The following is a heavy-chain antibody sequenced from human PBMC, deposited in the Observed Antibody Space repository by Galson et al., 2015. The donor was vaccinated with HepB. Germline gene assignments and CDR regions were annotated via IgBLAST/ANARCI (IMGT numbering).Heavy chain of an antibody. J-gene: IGHJ4*02. V-gene: IGHV3-30-3*01. CDR2: ISDDGSNK. Sequence: CAVSGFTFSSYAMHWVRQAPGKGLEWVAVISDDGSNKYYADSVKGRFTISRDNSKNTLYLQMISLRAEDTALYYCARDGVRGRAYCGGDCYSRDFDSWGQGTLVTVSS. CDR3: ARDGVRGRAYCGGDCYSRDFDS. CDR1: GFTFSSYA. D-gene: IGHD2-21*01.